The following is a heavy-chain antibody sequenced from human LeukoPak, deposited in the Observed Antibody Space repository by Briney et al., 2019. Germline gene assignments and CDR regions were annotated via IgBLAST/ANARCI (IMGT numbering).Heavy chain of an antibody. Sequence: SETLSLTCTVFGGSISSSSYYWGWIRQPPGKGLEWIGSIYYSGSTYYNPSLKSRVTISVDTSKNQFSLKLSSVTAADTAVYYCARLDSSSWLDYYYGMDVWGQGTTVTVSS. CDR3: ARLDSSSWLDYYYGMDV. V-gene: IGHV4-39*01. D-gene: IGHD6-13*01. CDR2: IYYSGST. J-gene: IGHJ6*02. CDR1: GGSISSSSYY.